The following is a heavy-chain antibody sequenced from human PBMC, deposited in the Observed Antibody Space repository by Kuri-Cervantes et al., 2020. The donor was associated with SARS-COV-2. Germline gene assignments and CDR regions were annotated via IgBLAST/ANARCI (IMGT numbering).Heavy chain of an antibody. V-gene: IGHV4-34*01. D-gene: IGHD2-2*01. CDR3: ARGPKRSSTSCPPDY. J-gene: IGHJ4*02. CDR2: INHSGST. Sequence: SETLSLTCTVYGGSFSGYYWSWIRQPPGKGLGWIGEINHSGSTNYNPSLKSRVTISVDTSKNQFSLKLSSVTAADTAVYYCARGPKRSSTSCPPDYWGQGTLVTVSS. CDR1: GGSFSGYY.